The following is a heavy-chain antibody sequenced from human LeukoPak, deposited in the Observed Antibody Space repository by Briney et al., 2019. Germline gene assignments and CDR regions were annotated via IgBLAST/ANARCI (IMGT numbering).Heavy chain of an antibody. CDR1: GFTVGSNY. CDR3: ARDPPSRWLRLTG. V-gene: IGHV3-53*01. J-gene: IGHJ4*02. Sequence: GGSLRLSCVPSGFTVGSNYMMWVRQAPGKGLEWLSVIHSSGNTYYAESVKGRFIISRDNSKNTLYLHMNSLRVDDAAVYYCARDPPSRWLRLTGWGQGTLVTVSS. CDR2: IHSSGNT. D-gene: IGHD5-24*01.